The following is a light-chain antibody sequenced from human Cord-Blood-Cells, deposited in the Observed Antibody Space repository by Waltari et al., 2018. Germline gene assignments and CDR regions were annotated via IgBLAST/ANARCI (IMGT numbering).Light chain of an antibody. V-gene: IGLV2-8*01. CDR2: ELS. CDR1: SSDVGGYTY. CDR3: SSYAGSTNLV. Sequence: QSALTQPPSASGSPGQSVTISCTGTSSDVGGYTYVSWYQQHTGQDPKRMTYELSKRPSAARDRISGSKSGNTASLAVSGLQAEDEADYYCSSYAGSTNLVVGGGTKRTVL. J-gene: IGLJ2*01.